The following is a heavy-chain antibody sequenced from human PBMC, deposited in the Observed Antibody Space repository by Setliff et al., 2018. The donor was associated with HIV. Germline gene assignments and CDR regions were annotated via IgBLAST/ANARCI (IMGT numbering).Heavy chain of an antibody. CDR2: IGSSSSPI. CDR1: GDFFSSDYY. J-gene: IGHJ6*02. CDR3: ARRGDYYYYYAMDF. D-gene: IGHD3-10*01. V-gene: IGHV3-11*04. Sequence: LSLTCTVSGDFFSSDYYWGWIRQSPGKGLEWVSYIGSSSSPIYYADSVKGRFTISRDNAKNSLYLQMNSLRAEDTAVYYCARRGDYYYYYAMDFWGQGTTVTVSS.